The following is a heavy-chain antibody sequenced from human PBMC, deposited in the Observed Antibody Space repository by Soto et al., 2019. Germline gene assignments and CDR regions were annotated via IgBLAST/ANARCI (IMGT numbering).Heavy chain of an antibody. CDR2: INPSGGST. J-gene: IGHJ4*02. Sequence: ASVKVSCKASGYTFTSYYMHWVRQAPGQGLEWMGIINPSGGSTSYAQKFQGRVTMTRDTSTSTVYMELSSLRSEDTAVYYCARVAVGGWYPSYFDYWGQGXLVTVYS. D-gene: IGHD6-19*01. CDR1: GYTFTSYY. V-gene: IGHV1-46*01. CDR3: ARVAVGGWYPSYFDY.